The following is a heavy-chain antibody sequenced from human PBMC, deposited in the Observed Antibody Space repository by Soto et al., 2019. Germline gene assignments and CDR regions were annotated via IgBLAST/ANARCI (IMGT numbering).Heavy chain of an antibody. CDR3: AKDPSWKG. V-gene: IGHV3-30*18. D-gene: IGHD1-1*01. CDR1: GFTFSSYG. CDR2: ISYDGSNK. Sequence: QVQLVESGGGVVQPGRSLRLSCAASGFTFSSYGMHWVRQAPGKGLEWVAVISYDGSNKYYADSVKGRFTISRDNSKNTLYLQMNSLRAEDTAVYYCAKDPSWKGWGQGTLVTVSS. J-gene: IGHJ4*02.